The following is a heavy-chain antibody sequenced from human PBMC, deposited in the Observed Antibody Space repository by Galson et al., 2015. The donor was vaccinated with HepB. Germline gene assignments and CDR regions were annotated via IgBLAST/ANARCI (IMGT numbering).Heavy chain of an antibody. J-gene: IGHJ6*02. CDR1: GGTFSSYA. CDR3: ARDLVDTALGGGVDYYYGMDV. D-gene: IGHD5-18*01. Sequence: SVKVSCKASGGTFSSYAISWVRQAPGQGLEWMGRIIPILGIANYAQKFQGRVTITADKSTSTAYMELSSLRSEDTAVYYCARDLVDTALGGGVDYYYGMDVWGQGTTVTVSS. V-gene: IGHV1-69*04. CDR2: IIPILGIA.